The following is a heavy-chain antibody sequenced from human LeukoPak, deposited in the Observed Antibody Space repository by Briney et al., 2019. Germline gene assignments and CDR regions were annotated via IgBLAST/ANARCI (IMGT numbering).Heavy chain of an antibody. CDR3: AKVRGGSYYTGFDY. CDR2: ISGSGGST. V-gene: IGHV3-23*01. J-gene: IGHJ4*02. CDR1: GFTFSSYS. Sequence: GGSLRLSCAASGFTFSSYSMSWVRQAPGKGLEWVSAISGSGGSTYYADSVKGRFTISRDNSKNTLYLQMNSLRAEDTAVYYCAKVRGGSYYTGFDYWGQGTLVTVSS. D-gene: IGHD1-26*01.